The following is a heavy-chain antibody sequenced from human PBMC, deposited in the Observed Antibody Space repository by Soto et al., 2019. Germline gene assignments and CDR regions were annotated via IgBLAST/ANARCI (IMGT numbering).Heavy chain of an antibody. CDR1: GYTFANYG. D-gene: IGHD1-1*01. V-gene: IGHV1-18*04. CDR2: ISGNNGAT. Sequence: QVQLMQSGNEVKKPGASVTVSCKASGYTFANYGISWVRQAPGQGLEWMGWISGNNGATNFAPKVQDTITTTLATSTGVAFRTRRSLRSADTAIYYCVRDLKYLRVTGNWFDSWGQGTLVTVSS. CDR3: VRDLKYLRVTGNWFDS. J-gene: IGHJ5*01.